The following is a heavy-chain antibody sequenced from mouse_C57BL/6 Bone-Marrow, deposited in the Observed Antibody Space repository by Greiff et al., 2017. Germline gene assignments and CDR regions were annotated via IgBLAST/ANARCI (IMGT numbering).Heavy chain of an antibody. Sequence: EVQLQQSGAELVRPGASVKLSCTASGFNIKDDYMHWVKQRPEQGLEWIGWIDPENGDTEYASKFQGKATITADTSSNTAYLQLSSLTSEDTAVYYYTTSDYSFAYWGQGTLVTVSA. J-gene: IGHJ3*01. D-gene: IGHD2-4*01. CDR3: TTSDYSFAY. CDR1: GFNIKDDY. V-gene: IGHV14-4*01. CDR2: IDPENGDT.